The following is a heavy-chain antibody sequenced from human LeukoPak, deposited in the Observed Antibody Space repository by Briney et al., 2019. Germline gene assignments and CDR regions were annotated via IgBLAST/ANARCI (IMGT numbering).Heavy chain of an antibody. CDR1: GFTFSSYG. D-gene: IGHD4-23*01. V-gene: IGHV3-30*02. J-gene: IGHJ5*02. Sequence: GGSLRLSCAASGFTFSSYGMHWVRQAPGKGLAWVTFIHHDGSNKYYADSVKGRFTISRDNSKNTLYLQMNSLRAEDTAVYYCARDNSVEDTAWWFDPWGQGTLVTVSS. CDR2: IHHDGSNK. CDR3: ARDNSVEDTAWWFDP.